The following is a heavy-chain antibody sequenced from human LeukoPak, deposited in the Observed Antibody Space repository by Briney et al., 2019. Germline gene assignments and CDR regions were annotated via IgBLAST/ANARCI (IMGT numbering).Heavy chain of an antibody. CDR3: ATDYKRPPYYYYYGMDV. V-gene: IGHV1-24*01. J-gene: IGHJ6*02. CDR1: GYTLTELS. Sequence: ASVKVSCKVSGYTLTELSMHWVRQAPGKGLEWMGGFDPEDGETIYAQKFQGRVTMTEDTSTDTAYMELSSLRSEDTAVYYRATDYKRPPYYYYYGMDVWGQGTTVTVSS. D-gene: IGHD3-10*01. CDR2: FDPEDGET.